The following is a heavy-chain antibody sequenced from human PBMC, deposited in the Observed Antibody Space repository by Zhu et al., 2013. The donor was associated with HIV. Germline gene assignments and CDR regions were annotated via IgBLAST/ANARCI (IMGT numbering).Heavy chain of an antibody. Sequence: QVQLVQSGAEVKKPGSSVKVSCKASGGTFRNYGINWVRQAPGQGLEWMGGFLPIYDTPNYAQKFQGRVTITADESRTTAYMDLSSLRSEDTAVYYCARGPLTNCGGGCYKDYFDYWGQGTLVTVSS. D-gene: IGHD2-21*02. V-gene: IGHV1-69*01. CDR1: GGTFRNYG. CDR3: ARGPLTNCGGGCYKDYFDY. J-gene: IGHJ4*02. CDR2: FLPIYDTP.